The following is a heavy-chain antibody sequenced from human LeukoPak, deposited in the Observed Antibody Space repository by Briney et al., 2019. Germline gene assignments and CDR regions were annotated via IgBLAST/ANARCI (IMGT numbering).Heavy chain of an antibody. V-gene: IGHV4-30-4*08. D-gene: IGHD3-22*01. CDR1: GGSISSGDYY. Sequence: PSQTLSLTCTVSGGSISSGDYYWSWIRQPPGKGLEWIGYIYFSGSTYYNPSLKSRVTISVDTSKNQFSLKLSSVTAADTAVYYCARGRANYYDSSGYYWIDYWGQGTLVTVSS. CDR2: IYFSGST. CDR3: ARGRANYYDSSGYYWIDY. J-gene: IGHJ4*02.